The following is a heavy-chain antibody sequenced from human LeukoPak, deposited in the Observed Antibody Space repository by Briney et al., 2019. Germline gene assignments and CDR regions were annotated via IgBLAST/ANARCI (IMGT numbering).Heavy chain of an antibody. V-gene: IGHV3-7*01. J-gene: IGHJ4*02. D-gene: IGHD5-12*01. CDR1: GFTFSSYW. CDR2: IKQDGSEK. Sequence: GGSLRLSCAASGFTFSSYWMSWVRQAPGKGLEWVANIKQDGSEKYYVDSVKGRFTISRGNAKNSLYLQMNSLRAEDTAVYYCASLVATRYYFDYWGQGTLVTVSS. CDR3: ASLVATRYYFDY.